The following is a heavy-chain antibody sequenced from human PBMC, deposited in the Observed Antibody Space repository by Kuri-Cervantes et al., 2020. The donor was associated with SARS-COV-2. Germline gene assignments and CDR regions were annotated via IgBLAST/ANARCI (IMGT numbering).Heavy chain of an antibody. V-gene: IGHV3-30*02. CDR1: GFTFSSYG. D-gene: IGHD3-10*01. J-gene: IGHJ6*03. CDR3: AMNQRGMVRGVRPTGYYYMDV. Sequence: GESLKISCAASGFTFSSYGMHWVRQAPGKGLEWVAFIRYDGSNKYYADSVKGRFIISRDNSKNTLYLQMNSLRAEDTAVYYCAMNQRGMVRGVRPTGYYYMDVWGKGTTVTVSS. CDR2: IRYDGSNK.